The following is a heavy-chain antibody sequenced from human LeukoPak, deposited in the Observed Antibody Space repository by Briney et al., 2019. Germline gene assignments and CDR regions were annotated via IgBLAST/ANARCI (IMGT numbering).Heavy chain of an antibody. J-gene: IGHJ4*02. V-gene: IGHV3-11*03. Sequence: GGSLRLSCAASGFTFSDYYMSWIRQAPGKGLEWVSYISSSSSYTNYADSVKGRFTISRDNSKNTVYLQMNSLRAEDTAVYYCARGQQLVGDYWGQGTLVTVSS. CDR1: GFTFSDYY. CDR2: ISSSSSYT. D-gene: IGHD6-13*01. CDR3: ARGQQLVGDY.